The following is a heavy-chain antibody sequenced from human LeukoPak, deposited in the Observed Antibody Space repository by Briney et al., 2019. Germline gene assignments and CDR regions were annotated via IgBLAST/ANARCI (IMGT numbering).Heavy chain of an antibody. J-gene: IGHJ3*02. Sequence: GGALRLSCAASGFSVRGNYMSWVRQSPRKALEGVSMIYSGVSADYADPVKGRFIISKAHSNNKLYLQMNSKRAEDTAVYYCARDRYCSGGNCYGDAFDIWGQGTMVTVSS. CDR3: ARDRYCSGGNCYGDAFDI. D-gene: IGHD2-15*01. V-gene: IGHV3-53*01. CDR2: IYSGVSA. CDR1: GFSVRGNY.